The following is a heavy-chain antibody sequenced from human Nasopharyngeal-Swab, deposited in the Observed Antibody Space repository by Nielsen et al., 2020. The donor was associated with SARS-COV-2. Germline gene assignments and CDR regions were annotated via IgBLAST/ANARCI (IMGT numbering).Heavy chain of an antibody. D-gene: IGHD6-13*01. V-gene: IGHV4-59*08. J-gene: IGHJ6*03. CDR1: GGSISSYC. CDR2: IYYSGST. CDR3: ARLVAAPYYYYMDV. Sequence: SETLSLTCTVSGGSISSYCWSWIRQPPGKGLEWIGYIYYSGSTNYNPSLKSRVTISVDTSKNQFSLKLSSVTAADTAVYYCARLVAAPYYYYMDVWGKGTTVTVSS.